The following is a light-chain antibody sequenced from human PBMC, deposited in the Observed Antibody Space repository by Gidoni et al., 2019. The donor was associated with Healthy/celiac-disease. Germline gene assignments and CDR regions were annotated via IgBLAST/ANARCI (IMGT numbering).Light chain of an antibody. CDR3: QQYAHLPFT. CDR1: QDISNY. J-gene: IGKJ3*01. Sequence: DIQMTQSPSSLSASVGDRVTITCQASQDISNYLNWYQQKPGKDPKLLIYDASNLETGVPSRFIGSGSGTDFTFTISSLQPADIATYYCQQYAHLPFTFGPGTQVEIK. V-gene: IGKV1-33*01. CDR2: DAS.